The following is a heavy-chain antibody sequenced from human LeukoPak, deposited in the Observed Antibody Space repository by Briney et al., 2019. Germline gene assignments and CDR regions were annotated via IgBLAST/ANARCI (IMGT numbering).Heavy chain of an antibody. V-gene: IGHV1-18*01. D-gene: IGHD2-2*01. CDR1: GYTFTSYG. J-gene: IGHJ5*02. Sequence: ASVRVSCKASGYTFTSYGISWVRQAPGQGLEWMGWIGAYNGNTNYAQKLQGRVTMTTDTSTSTAYMELRSLRSDDTAVYYCARDYGSSVSDWFDPWGQGTLVTVSS. CDR3: ARDYGSSVSDWFDP. CDR2: IGAYNGNT.